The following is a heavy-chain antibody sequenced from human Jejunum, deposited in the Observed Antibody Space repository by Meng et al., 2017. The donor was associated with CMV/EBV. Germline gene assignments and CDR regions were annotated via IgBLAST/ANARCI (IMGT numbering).Heavy chain of an antibody. V-gene: IGHV3-15*07. Sequence: AWMNWVRQAPGKGLEWVGRIKSKTYGGTTDYAAPVKGRFAISRDDSEDTVYLQMNSLKTEDTALYFCTTERGLFGGGIAGNDALDIWGQGTMVTVSS. D-gene: IGHD3-16*01. J-gene: IGHJ3*02. CDR3: TTERGLFGGGIAGNDALDI. CDR1: AW. CDR2: IKSKTYGGTT.